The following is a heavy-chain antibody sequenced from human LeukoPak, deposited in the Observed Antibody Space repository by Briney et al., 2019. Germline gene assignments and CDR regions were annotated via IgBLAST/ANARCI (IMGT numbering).Heavy chain of an antibody. J-gene: IGHJ5*02. CDR3: ARDNSLGIFGVVYGFGFDP. D-gene: IGHD3-3*01. Sequence: GGSLRLSCAASGFTFSSYWMHWVRQAPGKGLVWASRINSDGSSTSYADSVKGRFTISRDNAKNTLYLQMNSLRAEDTAVYYCARDNSLGIFGVVYGFGFDPWGQGTLVTVSS. CDR2: INSDGSST. V-gene: IGHV3-74*01. CDR1: GFTFSSYW.